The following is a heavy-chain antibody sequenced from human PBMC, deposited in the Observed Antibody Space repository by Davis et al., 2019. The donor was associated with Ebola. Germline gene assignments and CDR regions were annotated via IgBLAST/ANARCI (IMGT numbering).Heavy chain of an antibody. V-gene: IGHV3-7*01. CDR2: IHQNGNHI. D-gene: IGHD2-15*01. CDR3: PTGDGWFHDY. Sequence: GESLKISCAASGFTSTSSWMHWVRQAPGKGLEWVAHIHQNGNHINYLHSVEGRFTISRDNLKNSVFLQMNSLRAEDTAVYYCPTGDGWFHDYWGQGTLVTVSS. CDR1: GFTSTSSW. J-gene: IGHJ4*02.